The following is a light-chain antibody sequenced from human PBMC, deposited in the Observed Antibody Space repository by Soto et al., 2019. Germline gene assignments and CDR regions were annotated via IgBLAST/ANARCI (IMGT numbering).Light chain of an antibody. Sequence: QSVLTQPPSVSGAXXXRVXISCTGSSSNIGAGYDVHWYQQLPGTAPKLLIYGNSNRPSGVPDRFSGSKSGTSASLAITGLQAEDEADYYCQSYDSSLSGVVFGGGTKVTVL. CDR1: SSNIGAGYD. J-gene: IGLJ2*01. CDR3: QSYDSSLSGVV. CDR2: GNS. V-gene: IGLV1-40*01.